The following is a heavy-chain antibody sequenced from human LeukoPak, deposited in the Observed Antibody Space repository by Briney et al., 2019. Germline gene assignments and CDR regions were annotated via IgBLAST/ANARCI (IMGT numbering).Heavy chain of an antibody. CDR3: ARDGTYSSSLGCFFDY. V-gene: IGHV4-59*01. D-gene: IGHD6-13*01. CDR1: GGSISSYY. Sequence: SETLSLTCTVSGGSISSYYWSWLRQPPGKGLEWIGYIYYSGSTNYNPSLKSRVTISVDTSKNQFSLKLSSVTAADTAVYYCARDGTYSSSLGCFFDYWGQGTLVTVSS. CDR2: IYYSGST. J-gene: IGHJ4*02.